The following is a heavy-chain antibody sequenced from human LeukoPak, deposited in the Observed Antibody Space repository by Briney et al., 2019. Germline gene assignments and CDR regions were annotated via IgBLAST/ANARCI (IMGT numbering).Heavy chain of an antibody. J-gene: IGHJ6*02. CDR1: GGSISSYY. D-gene: IGHD6-13*01. CDR3: ARRGAIAAAGLNYYYGMDV. CDR2: IYYSGST. Sequence: SETLSLTCTVSGGSISSYYWSWIRQPPGKGLEWIGYIYYSGSTNYNPSLKSRVTISVDTSKNQFSLKLSSVTAADTAVYYCARRGAIAAAGLNYYYGMDVWGQGTTVTVSS. V-gene: IGHV4-59*01.